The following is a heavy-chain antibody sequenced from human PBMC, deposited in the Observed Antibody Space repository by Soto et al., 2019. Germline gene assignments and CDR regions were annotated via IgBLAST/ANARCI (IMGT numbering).Heavy chain of an antibody. J-gene: IGHJ5*02. D-gene: IGHD3-10*01. V-gene: IGHV1-69*06. CDR1: GGTFSSYA. CDR2: IIPIFGTA. Sequence: ASVKVSCKASGGTFSSYAISWVRQAPGQGLEWMGGIIPIFGTANYAQKLQGRVTITADKSTSTAYMELSSLRSEDTAVYYCASTYGSGSYYKGSYLRPFDPWGQGTLVTVSS. CDR3: ASTYGSGSYYKGSYLRPFDP.